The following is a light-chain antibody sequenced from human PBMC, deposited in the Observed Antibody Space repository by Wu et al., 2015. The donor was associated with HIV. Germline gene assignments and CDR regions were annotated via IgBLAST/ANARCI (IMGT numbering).Light chain of an antibody. CDR2: AAS. CDR3: QQYNSWVLT. CDR1: QSVSSN. V-gene: IGKV3-15*01. Sequence: EIVMTQSPATLSVSPGERATLSCRASQSVSSNLAWYQQKSGQAPRLLIYAASTRATGIPARFSGSGFGTDFTLTISSLQSEDCAVYYCQQYNSWVLTFGGGTKVEIE. J-gene: IGKJ4*01.